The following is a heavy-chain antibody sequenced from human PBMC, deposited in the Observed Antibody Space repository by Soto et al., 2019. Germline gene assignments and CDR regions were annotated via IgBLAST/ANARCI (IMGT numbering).Heavy chain of an antibody. CDR2: IWYDGSNK. J-gene: IGHJ4*02. Sequence: QVQLVESGGGVVQPGRSLRLSCAASGFTFSSYGMHWVRQAPGKWLEWVAVIWYDGSNKYYADSVKGRFTISRDNSKNTLYLQMNSMRAEDTAVYYCAREGYGIAVALFDYWGQGTLVTVSS. CDR1: GFTFSSYG. D-gene: IGHD6-19*01. V-gene: IGHV3-33*01. CDR3: AREGYGIAVALFDY.